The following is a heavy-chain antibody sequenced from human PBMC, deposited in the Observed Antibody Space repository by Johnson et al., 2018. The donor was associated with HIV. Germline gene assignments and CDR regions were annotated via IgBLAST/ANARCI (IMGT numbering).Heavy chain of an antibody. D-gene: IGHD5-18*01. J-gene: IGHJ3*02. V-gene: IGHV3-30*14. Sequence: QVQLVESGGGLVQPGGSLRLSCAASGFTFSTYWMSWVRQAPGKGLEWVAVISYDGSNKYYADSVKGRFTISRDNSKNTLYLQMNSLRAEDTAVYYCARDTAMVHDAFDIRGQGTMVTVSS. CDR3: ARDTAMVHDAFDI. CDR2: ISYDGSNK. CDR1: GFTFSTYW.